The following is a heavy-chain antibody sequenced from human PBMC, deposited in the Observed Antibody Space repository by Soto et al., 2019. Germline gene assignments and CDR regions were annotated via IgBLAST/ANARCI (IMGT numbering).Heavy chain of an antibody. CDR3: ARGLVGALDY. D-gene: IGHD1-26*01. CDR2: INAYHGNT. V-gene: IGHV1-18*04. Sequence: ASVKVSCKASGYTFTTYNINWVRQAPGHGLEWMGWINAYHGNTNYAQKLQGRVTMTTDTSTSTAYMELRSLRFDDTAVYYCARGLVGALDYWGQGSRVTVSS. J-gene: IGHJ4*02. CDR1: GYTFTTYN.